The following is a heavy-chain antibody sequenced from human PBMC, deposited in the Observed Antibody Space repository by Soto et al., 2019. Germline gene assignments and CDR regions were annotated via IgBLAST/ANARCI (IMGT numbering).Heavy chain of an antibody. CDR1: GYTFTSYA. V-gene: IGHV1-3*01. D-gene: IGHD4-4*01. CDR3: ASSYSNYALIDYYYYGMDV. CDR2: INAGNGNT. Sequence: QVQLVQSGAEVKKLGASVKVSCKASGYTFTSYAMHWVRQAPGQRLEWMGWINAGNGNTKYSQKFQGRVTITRDTSASTAYMELSSLRSEDTAVYYCASSYSNYALIDYYYYGMDVWGQGTTVTVSS. J-gene: IGHJ6*02.